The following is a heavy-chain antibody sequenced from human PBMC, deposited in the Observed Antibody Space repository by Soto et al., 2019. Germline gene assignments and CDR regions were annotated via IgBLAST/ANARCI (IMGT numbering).Heavy chain of an antibody. CDR3: ARTQTHDYSAYSYYYGMDV. CDR2: IYYSGST. D-gene: IGHD4-17*01. Sequence: SETLSLTCTVSGGSISSGGYYWSWIRQHPGKGLEWIGYIYYSGSTYYNPSLKSRVTISVDTSKNQFSLKLSSVTAADTAVYYCARTQTHDYSAYSYYYGMDVWGQGTTVTVSS. V-gene: IGHV4-31*03. CDR1: GGSISSGGYY. J-gene: IGHJ6*02.